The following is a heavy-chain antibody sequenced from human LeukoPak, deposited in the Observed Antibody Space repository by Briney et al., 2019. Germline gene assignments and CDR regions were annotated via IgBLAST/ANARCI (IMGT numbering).Heavy chain of an antibody. Sequence: SETLSLTCAVYGGSFSGYYWSWIRQPPGKGLEWIGEINYMGSTNYNPSLKGRVTISVDTSKNQFSLKLSSVTAADTAVYYCARAGYGHGYYFDYWGQGTLVTVSS. CDR2: INYMGST. D-gene: IGHD5-12*01. CDR3: ARAGYGHGYYFDY. CDR1: GGSFSGYY. J-gene: IGHJ4*02. V-gene: IGHV4-34*01.